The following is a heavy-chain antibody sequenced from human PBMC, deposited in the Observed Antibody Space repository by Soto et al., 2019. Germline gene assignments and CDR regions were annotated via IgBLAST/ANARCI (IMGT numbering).Heavy chain of an antibody. D-gene: IGHD3-22*01. CDR3: ARDRVFYDSSGYYPRPEYFQH. CDR2: ISSSGSTI. Sequence: GGSLRLSCAASGFTFSSYEMNWVRQAPGKGLEWVSYISSSGSTIYYADSVKGRFTISRDNAKNSLYLQMNSLRAEDTAVYYCARDRVFYDSSGYYPRPEYFQHWGQGTLVTVSS. V-gene: IGHV3-48*03. J-gene: IGHJ1*01. CDR1: GFTFSSYE.